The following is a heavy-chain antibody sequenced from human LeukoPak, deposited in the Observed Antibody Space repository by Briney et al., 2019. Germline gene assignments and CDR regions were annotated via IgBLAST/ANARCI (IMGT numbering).Heavy chain of an antibody. CDR2: ISGSGGST. Sequence: GGSLRLSCAASGFTFSSYAMSWVRQAPGKGLEWVSAISGSGGSTYYADSVKGRLTISRDNSKNTLYLQMNSLRAEDTAVYYCARQYSSSSEFDYWGQGTLVTVSS. V-gene: IGHV3-23*01. CDR1: GFTFSSYA. J-gene: IGHJ4*02. D-gene: IGHD6-6*01. CDR3: ARQYSSSSEFDY.